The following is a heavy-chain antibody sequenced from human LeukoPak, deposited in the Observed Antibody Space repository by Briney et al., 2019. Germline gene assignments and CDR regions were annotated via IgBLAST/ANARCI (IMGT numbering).Heavy chain of an antibody. V-gene: IGHV1-46*01. CDR3: ARARCSSTSCPSPQYYYYMDV. D-gene: IGHD2-2*01. J-gene: IGHJ6*03. CDR1: GYTFTSYY. CDR2: INPSGGST. Sequence: ASVKVSCKASGYTFTSYYIHWVRQAPGQGLEWMGIINPSGGSTSYAQKFQGRVTMTRDTSTSTVYMELSSLRSEDTAVFYCARARCSSTSCPSPQYYYYMDVWGKGTSVTVSS.